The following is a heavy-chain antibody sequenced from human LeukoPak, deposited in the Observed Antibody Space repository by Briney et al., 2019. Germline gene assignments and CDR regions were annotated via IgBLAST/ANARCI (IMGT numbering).Heavy chain of an antibody. CDR3: ARQQSWDAFDI. CDR2: IYYSGST. J-gene: IGHJ3*02. Sequence: PSQTLSLTCTVSGGSISSSSYYWGWIRQPPRKGLEWIGSIYYSGSTYYNPSLKSRVTISVDTSKNQFSLKQSSVTAADTAVYYCARQQSWDAFDIWGQGTMVTVSS. CDR1: GGSISSSSYY. V-gene: IGHV4-39*01.